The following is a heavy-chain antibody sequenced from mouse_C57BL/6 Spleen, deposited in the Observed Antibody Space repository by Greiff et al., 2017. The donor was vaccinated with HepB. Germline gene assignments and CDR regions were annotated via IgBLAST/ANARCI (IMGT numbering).Heavy chain of an antibody. CDR1: GYTFTDYY. CDR3: ANDLGYDYDVAY. Sequence: EVQLQQSGPVLVKPGASVKMSCKASGYTFTDYYMNWVKQSHGKSLEWIGVINPYNGGTSYNQKLKGKATLTVDKSSSTAYMELNSLTSEDSAVYYCANDLGYDYDVAYWGQGTLVTVSA. CDR2: INPYNGGT. D-gene: IGHD2-4*01. V-gene: IGHV1-19*01. J-gene: IGHJ3*01.